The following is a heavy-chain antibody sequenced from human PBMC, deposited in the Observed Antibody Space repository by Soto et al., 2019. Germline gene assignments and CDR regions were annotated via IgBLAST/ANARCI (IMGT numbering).Heavy chain of an antibody. Sequence: QVQLVESGGGVVQPGGSLRLSCAASGFTFSTSVMHWVRQAPGKGLEWMAILTDGGNKKYYADSVKGRFTISRDISESTLFLQMNSLRTEDTAVYYCASEVFEAGRGQFGYWGQGTLVSVTS. CDR2: LTDGGNKK. CDR3: ASEVFEAGRGQFGY. CDR1: GFTFSTSV. D-gene: IGHD6-13*01. V-gene: IGHV3-30-3*01. J-gene: IGHJ4*02.